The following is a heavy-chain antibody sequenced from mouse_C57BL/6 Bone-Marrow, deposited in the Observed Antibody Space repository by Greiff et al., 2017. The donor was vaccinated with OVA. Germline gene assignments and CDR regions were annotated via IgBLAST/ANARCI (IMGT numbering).Heavy chain of an antibody. CDR3: ERNYGSVESLRFDY. D-gene: IGHD1-1*01. V-gene: IGHV1-72*01. J-gene: IGHJ2*01. CDR1: GYTFTSYW. CDR2: LDPNSGGT. Sequence: QVQLKESGAELVKPGASVKLSCTASGYTFTSYWMHWVKQRPGRGLEWIGRLDPNSGGTKYNEKFKSKATLTVDKPSSTAYMQLSSLTSEDSAVDYCERNYGSVESLRFDYWGQGTTLTVSS.